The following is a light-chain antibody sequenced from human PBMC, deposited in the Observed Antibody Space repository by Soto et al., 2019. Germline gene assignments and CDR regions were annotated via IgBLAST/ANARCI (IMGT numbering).Light chain of an antibody. CDR3: AAWDDSLNGPV. V-gene: IGLV1-36*01. J-gene: IGLJ3*02. CDR2: DDD. Sequence: QSVLTQPPSVSAAPRQRVTISCSGSSSNIGNNAVNWYQQLPGKAPKLLIHDDDRKPSGVSDRFSGSKSGTSASLAISGLQSEDEADYYCAAWDDSLNGPVFGGGTKLTVL. CDR1: SSNIGNNA.